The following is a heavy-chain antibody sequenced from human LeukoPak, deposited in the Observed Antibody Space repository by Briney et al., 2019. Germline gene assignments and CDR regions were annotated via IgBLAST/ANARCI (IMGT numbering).Heavy chain of an antibody. CDR2: FDPEDGET. CDR1: GYTLTELS. CDR3: ATIPIYYYDGSGHFNDY. J-gene: IGHJ4*02. Sequence: ASVRVSCKVSGYTLTELSMHWVRQAPGKGLEWMGGFDPEDGETIYAQKFQGRVTMTEDTSTDTAYMELSSLRSEDTAVYYCATIPIYYYDGSGHFNDYWGQGTLVTVSS. V-gene: IGHV1-24*01. D-gene: IGHD3-22*01.